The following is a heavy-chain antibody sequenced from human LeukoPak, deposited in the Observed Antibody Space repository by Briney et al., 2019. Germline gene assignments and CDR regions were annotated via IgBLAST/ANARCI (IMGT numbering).Heavy chain of an antibody. CDR3: ARVSLGNEPGSPQNYYYYGMDV. V-gene: IGHV1-69*13. Sequence: SVKASCKASGGTFSSYAISWVRQAPGQGLEWMGGIIPIFGTANYAQKFQGRVTITADESTSTAYMELSSLRSEDTAVYYCARVSLGNEPGSPQNYYYYGMDVWGQGTTVTVSS. J-gene: IGHJ6*02. CDR2: IIPIFGTA. CDR1: GGTFSSYA.